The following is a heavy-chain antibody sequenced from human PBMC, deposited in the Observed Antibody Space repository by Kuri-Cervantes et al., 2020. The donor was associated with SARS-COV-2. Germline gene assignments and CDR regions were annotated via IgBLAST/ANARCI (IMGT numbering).Heavy chain of an antibody. CDR3: ARGLGGWGDFDDY. CDR1: GYTFTSYG. CDR2: ISAYNGNT. V-gene: IGHV1-18*01. D-gene: IGHD1-26*01. Sequence: ASVKVSCKASGYTFTSYGISWVRQAPGQGLEWMGWISAYNGNTNYAQKFQGRVTMTRNTSISTAYIELSSLRSEDTAVYYCARGLGGWGDFDDYWGQGTLVTVSS. J-gene: IGHJ4*02.